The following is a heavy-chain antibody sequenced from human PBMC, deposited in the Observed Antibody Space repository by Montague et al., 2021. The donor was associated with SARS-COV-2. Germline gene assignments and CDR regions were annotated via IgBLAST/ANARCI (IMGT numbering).Heavy chain of an antibody. J-gene: IGHJ3*02. CDR3: AGGRRPVVVPGAGPAGRAFDI. V-gene: IGHV4-34*01. D-gene: IGHD2-2*01. Sequence: SETLSLTCAISGGSFSNYYWSCIRQPPGKGLEWIGEVNQSGTTIYNPSVKSGVTISEDTSKNQFYLRLNSVTAADTAVYYCAGGRRPVVVPGAGPAGRAFDIWGQGTTVTVSS. CDR2: VNQSGTT. CDR1: GGSFSNYY.